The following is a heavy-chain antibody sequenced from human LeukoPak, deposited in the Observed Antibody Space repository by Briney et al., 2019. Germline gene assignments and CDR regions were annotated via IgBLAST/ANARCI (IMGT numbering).Heavy chain of an antibody. CDR3: ARDFIAVAGTDAHYYYYYGMDV. V-gene: IGHV4-59*01. Sequence: SETLSLTCTVSGGSISSYYWSWIRQPSGKGLEWIGYIYYSGSTNYNPSLKSRVTISVDTSKNQFSLKLSSVTAADTAVYYCARDFIAVAGTDAHYYYYYGMDVWGQGTTVTVSS. CDR1: GGSISSYY. D-gene: IGHD6-19*01. CDR2: IYYSGST. J-gene: IGHJ6*02.